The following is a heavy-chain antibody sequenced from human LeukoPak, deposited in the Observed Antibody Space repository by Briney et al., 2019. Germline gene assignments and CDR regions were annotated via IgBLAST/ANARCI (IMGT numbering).Heavy chain of an antibody. CDR1: GGTFSSHV. Sequence: ASVKVSCKTSGGTFSSHVISWVRQAPGQGLEWMGGIIPIFGTANYAQKFQGRVTITADKFTNKVYMELSSLGSDDTAIYFCARVNGYCSSISCFLDYWGQGTLVTVSS. V-gene: IGHV1-69*06. CDR3: ARVNGYCSSISCFLDY. CDR2: IIPIFGTA. J-gene: IGHJ4*02. D-gene: IGHD2-2*01.